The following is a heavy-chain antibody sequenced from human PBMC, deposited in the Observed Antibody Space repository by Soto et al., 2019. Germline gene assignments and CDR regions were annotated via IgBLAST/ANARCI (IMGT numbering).Heavy chain of an antibody. J-gene: IGHJ6*02. D-gene: IGHD5-12*01. CDR1: GYSFTSYW. CDR2: IDPSDCDT. Sequence: LGESLKISCKGSGYSFTSYWISWVRQMPGKGRGWMGRIDPSDCDTNYSPSFQGHGTISADKSISTAYLQWSSLKASDTAMYYWASQPLVATTNYYYYCGMDVWGQGTRVTDSS. V-gene: IGHV5-10-1*01. CDR3: ASQPLVATTNYYYYCGMDV.